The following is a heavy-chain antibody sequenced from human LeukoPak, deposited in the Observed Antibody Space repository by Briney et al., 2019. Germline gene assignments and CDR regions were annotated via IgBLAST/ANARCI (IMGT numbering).Heavy chain of an antibody. CDR2: IKQDGSEK. D-gene: IGHD3-9*01. CDR1: GFTFSSYW. V-gene: IGHV3-7*03. J-gene: IGHJ4*02. CDR3: ARTEYYDILTGYYFDY. Sequence: PGGSLRLSCAASGFTFSSYWMSWVRQAPGKGLEWVANIKQDGSEKYYVDSVKGRFTISRDNAKNSLYLQMNSLRAEDTAVYYCARTEYYDILTGYYFDYWGQGTLVTVSS.